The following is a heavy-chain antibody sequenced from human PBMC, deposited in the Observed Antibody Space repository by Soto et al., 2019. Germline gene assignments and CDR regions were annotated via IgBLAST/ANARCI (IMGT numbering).Heavy chain of an antibody. V-gene: IGHV3-33*03. CDR1: GFTFTNYV. J-gene: IGHJ4*02. CDR3: ATEPVESIWRIGSWGIDN. Sequence: QVHLVESGGGVVQPGRPLRLSCATSGFTFTNYVMHWVRQTPGKGLEWVANVWYDGRQNWYAELAKGRFTISRDNSENTVSLQTDSLRGEDTAVYYCATEPVESIWRIGSWGIDNWGQGTLVTVSS. D-gene: IGHD6-13*01. CDR2: VWYDGRQN.